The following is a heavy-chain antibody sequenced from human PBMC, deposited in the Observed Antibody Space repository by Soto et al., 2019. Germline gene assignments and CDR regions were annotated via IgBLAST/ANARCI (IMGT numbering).Heavy chain of an antibody. CDR2: IYPGDSDT. Sequence: GESLKISCKGSGYSFTSYWIGWVRQMPGKGLEWMGIIYPGDSDTRYSPSFQGQVTISADKSISTAYLQWSSLKASETAMYYCARLPPGDYDSSGPFDYWGQGTLVTVSS. D-gene: IGHD3-22*01. CDR3: ARLPPGDYDSSGPFDY. J-gene: IGHJ4*02. CDR1: GYSFTSYW. V-gene: IGHV5-51*01.